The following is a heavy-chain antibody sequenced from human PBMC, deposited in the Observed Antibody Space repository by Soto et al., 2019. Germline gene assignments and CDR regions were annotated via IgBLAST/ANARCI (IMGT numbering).Heavy chain of an antibody. D-gene: IGHD3-3*01. CDR3: ARDNHDFWSGYYTTPHY. CDR1: GFTFSSYA. Sequence: GESLKISCAASGFTFSSYAMHWVRQAPGKGLEWVAVISYDGSNKYYADSVKGRFTISRDNSKNTLYLQMNSLRAEDTAVYYCARDNHDFWSGYYTTPHYWGQGTLVTVSS. V-gene: IGHV3-30-3*01. CDR2: ISYDGSNK. J-gene: IGHJ4*02.